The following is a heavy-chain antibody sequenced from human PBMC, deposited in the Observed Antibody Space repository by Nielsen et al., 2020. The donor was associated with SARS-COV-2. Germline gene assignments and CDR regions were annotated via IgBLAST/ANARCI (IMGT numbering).Heavy chain of an antibody. CDR2: IDPSDSFA. V-gene: IGHV5-10-1*01. D-gene: IGHD4-11*01. CDR3: ARPRGDYIVSWDFDF. CDR1: GYTFTSSW. J-gene: IGHJ4*02. Sequence: GESLKISCQTSGYTFTSSWISWVRQRPGKGLEWMGRIDPSDSFAYYNPSFQGHVTFSTDKSINTAYLQWTSLKASDTATYYCARPRGDYIVSWDFDFWGQGSLVTVSS.